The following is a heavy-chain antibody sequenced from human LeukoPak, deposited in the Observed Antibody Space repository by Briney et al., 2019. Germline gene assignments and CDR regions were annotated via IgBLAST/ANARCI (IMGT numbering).Heavy chain of an antibody. CDR2: IFVTGT. CDR3: ARHIGGGIEDMDV. J-gene: IGHJ6*03. CDR1: GGSIGTYY. D-gene: IGHD3-16*02. V-gene: IGHV4-59*08. Sequence: PSETLSLTCTVSGGSIGTYYWSWIRQSPGKGLELIGYIFVTGTRYNPYLQSRVTISVDRSRNQFFLKMSSVTAADTAVYYCARHIGGGIEDMDVWGKGTKVIVSS.